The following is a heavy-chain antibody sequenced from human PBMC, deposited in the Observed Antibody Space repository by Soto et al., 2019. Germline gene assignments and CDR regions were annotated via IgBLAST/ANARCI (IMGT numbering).Heavy chain of an antibody. CDR2: INPSGGST. D-gene: IGHD6-13*01. CDR1: GYTFTSYY. CDR3: ARDEEQQLLGLDY. J-gene: IGHJ4*02. V-gene: IGHV1-46*01. Sequence: GASVKVSCKASGYTFTSYYMHWVRQAPGQGLEWMGIINPSGGSTSYAQKFQGRVTMTRDTSASTAYMELSSLRSEDTAVYYCARDEEQQLLGLDYWGQGTLVTVSS.